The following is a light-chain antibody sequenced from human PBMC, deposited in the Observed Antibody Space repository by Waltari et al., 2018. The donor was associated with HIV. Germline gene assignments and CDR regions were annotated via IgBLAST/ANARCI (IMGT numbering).Light chain of an antibody. CDR3: AAWDDSLNGVV. CDR2: KNN. CDR1: SSNIGGRNY. J-gene: IGLJ2*01. V-gene: IGLV1-47*01. Sequence: QSVLTQSPSASGTPGQRVIISCSGSSSNIGGRNYVNWYQLLPGTAPKLLIYKNNQRPSGGPYRFSGSKSGTSASLAISGLRSEDEADYYCAAWDDSLNGVVFGGGTKLTVL.